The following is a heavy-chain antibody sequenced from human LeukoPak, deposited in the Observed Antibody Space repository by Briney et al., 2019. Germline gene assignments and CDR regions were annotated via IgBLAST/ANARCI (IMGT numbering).Heavy chain of an antibody. D-gene: IGHD2-8*02. CDR1: GFPFSRYS. CDR3: AKEGLLGGYFFDL. Sequence: TGGSLRLSCAASGFPFSRYSMAWVRQVPGRGLDWVSTIGGRGDRTFYADSVRGRFTVSRDNSRDSIYLQMNNLGAEDTAVYFCAKEGLLGGYFFDLWGQGALVTVSS. CDR2: IGGRGDRT. J-gene: IGHJ4*02. V-gene: IGHV3-23*01.